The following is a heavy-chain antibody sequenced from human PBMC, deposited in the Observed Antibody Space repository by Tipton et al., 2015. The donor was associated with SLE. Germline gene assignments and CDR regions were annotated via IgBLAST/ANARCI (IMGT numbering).Heavy chain of an antibody. CDR3: ARAQESSDWFPSIIDY. CDR2: IYYGGST. Sequence: TLSLTCTVSGGSIGSSYWTWVRQPPGKGLEWIGHIYYGGSTIPNPSLKSRVTISLGTSKNQFSLKLSSVTAADTAVYYCARAQESSDWFPSIIDYWGQGTLVTVSS. D-gene: IGHD6-19*01. CDR1: GGSIGSSY. J-gene: IGHJ4*02. V-gene: IGHV4-59*01.